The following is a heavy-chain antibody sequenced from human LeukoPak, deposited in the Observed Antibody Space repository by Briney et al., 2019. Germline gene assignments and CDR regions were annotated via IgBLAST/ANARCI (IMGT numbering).Heavy chain of an antibody. Sequence: RASVKVSCKASGGTFSSYAISWVRQAPGQGLEWMGRINPNSGATNYAQKFQGRVTMTRDTSISTAYMELTTLRSDDTAVYYCAKSIEYCGADCYGYFDLWGRGTLVTVSS. V-gene: IGHV1-2*06. CDR3: AKSIEYCGADCYGYFDL. D-gene: IGHD2-21*02. CDR1: GGTFSSYA. J-gene: IGHJ2*01. CDR2: INPNSGAT.